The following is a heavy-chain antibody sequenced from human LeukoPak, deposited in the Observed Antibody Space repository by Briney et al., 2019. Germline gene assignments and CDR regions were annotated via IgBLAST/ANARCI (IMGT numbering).Heavy chain of an antibody. Sequence: GGSLRLSCAASGFTVSNTYMSWVRQAPGKGLEWVSLIYSGGGTYSADSVKGRFTISRDISKNTLYLQMNSLRAEDTAVYYCARDRSNYLGGYYYYVMDVWGQGTTVTVSS. CDR2: IYSGGGT. V-gene: IGHV3-53*01. CDR1: GFTVSNTY. D-gene: IGHD4-11*01. J-gene: IGHJ6*02. CDR3: ARDRSNYLGGYYYYVMDV.